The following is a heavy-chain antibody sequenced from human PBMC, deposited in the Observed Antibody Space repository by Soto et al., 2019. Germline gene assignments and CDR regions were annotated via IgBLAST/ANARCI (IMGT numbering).Heavy chain of an antibody. CDR2: IYYSGST. CDR3: ARTRSSEYYSSYYMDV. CDR1: GGSISSYY. V-gene: IGHV4-59*01. J-gene: IGHJ6*03. Sequence: SETLSLTCTVSGGSISSYYWSWIRQPPGKGLEWIGYIYYSGSTNYNPSLKSRVTISVDTSKNQFSLKLSSVTAADTAVYYCARTRSSEYYSSYYMDVWGKGTTVTVSS.